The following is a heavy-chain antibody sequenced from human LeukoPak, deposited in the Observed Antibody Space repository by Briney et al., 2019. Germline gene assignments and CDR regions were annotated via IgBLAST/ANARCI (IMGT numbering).Heavy chain of an antibody. CDR3: ARESAYCSSTSCYRKYYFDY. CDR1: GGSISGYY. J-gene: IGHJ4*02. D-gene: IGHD2-2*02. Sequence: PSETLSLTCTVSGGSISGYYWSWIRQPPGKGLEWIGYIYNSGSTNYNPSLKSRVTISVDTSKNQFSLKLSSVTAADTAVYYCARESAYCSSTSCYRKYYFDYWGQGTLVTVSS. CDR2: IYNSGST. V-gene: IGHV4-59*01.